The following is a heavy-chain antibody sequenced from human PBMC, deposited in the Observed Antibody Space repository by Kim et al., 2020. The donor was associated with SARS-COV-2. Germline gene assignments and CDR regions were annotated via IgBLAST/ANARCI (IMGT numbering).Heavy chain of an antibody. Sequence: GGSLRLSCAASGFTFRSYAMSWVRQAPGKGLEWVSAISDSGGRTDYADSVKGRFTISRDNSQKTQYLQMNSLRAEDTAVYYCATQYGSGSYYVADFDYWGQGTLVTVSS. V-gene: IGHV3-23*01. CDR2: ISDSGGRT. J-gene: IGHJ4*02. CDR1: GFTFRSYA. D-gene: IGHD3-10*01. CDR3: ATQYGSGSYYVADFDY.